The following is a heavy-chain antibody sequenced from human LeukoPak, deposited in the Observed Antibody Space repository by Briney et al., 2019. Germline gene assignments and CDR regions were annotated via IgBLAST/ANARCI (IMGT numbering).Heavy chain of an antibody. D-gene: IGHD6-6*01. Sequence: GGSLRLSCAASGFTFSTYSMNWVRQFPGKGLEWVSYISNIGSTIYYADSVKGRITISRDNAKNSLYLQMNSLRADDPAVYYCARRPYSSSNYFDCWGQGTLVTVSS. V-gene: IGHV3-48*01. CDR1: GFTFSTYS. J-gene: IGHJ4*02. CDR2: ISNIGSTI. CDR3: ARRPYSSSNYFDC.